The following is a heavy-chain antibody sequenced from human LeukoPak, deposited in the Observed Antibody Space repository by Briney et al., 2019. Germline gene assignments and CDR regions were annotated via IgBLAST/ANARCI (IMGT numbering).Heavy chain of an antibody. Sequence: GASVKVSCKASGYTFTGYYMHWVRQAPGQGLEWMGWINPNSGGTNYAQKFQGRVTMTRDTSISTAYMELSRLRSDDTAVYYCARASRPVERHQLLLFEDWFDPWGQGTLVTVSS. J-gene: IGHJ5*02. CDR2: INPNSGGT. D-gene: IGHD2-2*01. CDR3: ARASRPVERHQLLLFEDWFDP. V-gene: IGHV1-2*02. CDR1: GYTFTGYY.